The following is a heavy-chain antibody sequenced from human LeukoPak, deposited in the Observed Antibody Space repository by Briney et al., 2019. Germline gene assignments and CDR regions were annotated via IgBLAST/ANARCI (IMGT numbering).Heavy chain of an antibody. CDR3: TTRGGSFSIFNY. J-gene: IGHJ4*02. D-gene: IGHD1-26*01. CDR2: IKSKTDGGTT. Sequence: GGSLRLSCAASGFTFSDAWMSWVRQAPGKGLEWVGRIKSKTDGGTTDYAAPVKGRFTISRDDSKNTLYLQMNSLKTEDTAVYYCTTRGGSFSIFNYWGQGTLVTVSS. CDR1: GFTFSDAW. V-gene: IGHV3-15*01.